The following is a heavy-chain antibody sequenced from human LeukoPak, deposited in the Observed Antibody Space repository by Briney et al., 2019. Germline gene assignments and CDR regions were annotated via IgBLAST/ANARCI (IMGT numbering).Heavy chain of an antibody. Sequence: VKPWGAPRPSRSAPGFTLSSYSMNMGRPAPGEGVEGVSSISSSSSYIYYADSVKGRFTISRDNAKNSLYLQMNSLRAGDTAVYYCARGAIAAAGDFDYWGQGTLVTVSS. J-gene: IGHJ4*02. V-gene: IGHV3-21*01. CDR1: GFTLSSYS. CDR2: ISSSSSYI. CDR3: ARGAIAAAGDFDY. D-gene: IGHD6-13*01.